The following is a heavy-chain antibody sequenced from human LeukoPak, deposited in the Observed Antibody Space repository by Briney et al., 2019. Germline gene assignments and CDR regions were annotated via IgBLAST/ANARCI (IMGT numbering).Heavy chain of an antibody. CDR2: IKQDGSEK. J-gene: IGHJ3*01. Sequence: GGSLRLSCAASGFIFSNYWMSWVRQTPGKGLEWVANIKQDGSEKYYVDSVKGRFTISRDNAKNSLYLQMNSLRVEDTAIYYCATVGAVTDGAFDVWGQGTMVTVSS. V-gene: IGHV3-7*01. D-gene: IGHD4-17*01. CDR3: ATVGAVTDGAFDV. CDR1: GFIFSNYW.